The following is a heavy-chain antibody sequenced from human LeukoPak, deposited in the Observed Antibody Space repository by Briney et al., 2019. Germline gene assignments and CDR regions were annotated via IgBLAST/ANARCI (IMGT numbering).Heavy chain of an antibody. J-gene: IGHJ4*02. CDR3: ASLVEGDIRPDY. CDR1: GGTISSGGYY. V-gene: IGHV4-30-2*01. Sequence: SQTLSLTCTVSGGTISSGGYYWSWIRQPPGKGLECIGYIYHSGSTYYNSTLKRRVTISVDRSKNQFSLKVNSLTAADTAVYYCASLVEGDIRPDYWGQGTLVTVSS. CDR2: IYHSGST. D-gene: IGHD2-15*01.